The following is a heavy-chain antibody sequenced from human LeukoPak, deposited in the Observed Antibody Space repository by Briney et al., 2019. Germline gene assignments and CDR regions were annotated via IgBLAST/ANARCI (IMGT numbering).Heavy chain of an antibody. V-gene: IGHV4-61*02. J-gene: IGHJ2*01. CDR3: ARDHCGGSCKQWYFDL. Sequence: SQTLSLTCTVSGGSIRSGSYSWSWIRQPAGKGLEWIGRIYTSGSTNSNPSLKSRVTISVDTSKNQFSLKLSSVTAADTAVYYCARDHCGGSCKQWYFDLWGRGTLVTVSS. D-gene: IGHD2-15*01. CDR2: IYTSGST. CDR1: GGSIRSGSYS.